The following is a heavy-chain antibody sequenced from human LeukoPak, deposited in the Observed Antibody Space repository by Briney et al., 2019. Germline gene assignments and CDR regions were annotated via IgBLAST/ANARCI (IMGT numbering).Heavy chain of an antibody. Sequence: GGSLRLSCAASRFTFTNAWMNWVRQAPGKGLEWVGRIKSKGDGETTDYAAPVKGRFTISRDDSNNMVYLQMNSLKIEGTAVYYCAIDEPNYAPYDCDYWGQGTLVTVSS. D-gene: IGHD4/OR15-4a*01. CDR3: AIDEPNYAPYDCDY. J-gene: IGHJ4*02. CDR2: IKSKGDGETT. V-gene: IGHV3-15*01. CDR1: RFTFTNAW.